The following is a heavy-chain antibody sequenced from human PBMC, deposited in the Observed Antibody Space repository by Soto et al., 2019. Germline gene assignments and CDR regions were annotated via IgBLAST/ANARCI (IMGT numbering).Heavy chain of an antibody. CDR3: ARLAVANTTIFGVATQDAFDI. CDR2: INHSGST. J-gene: IGHJ3*02. D-gene: IGHD3-3*01. Sequence: SESLSLTCAVYGGSFSGYYWSWIRQPPGKGLEWIGEINHSGSTNYNPSLKSRVTISVDTSKNQFSLKLSSVTAADTAVYYCARLAVANTTIFGVATQDAFDIWGQGTMVTVSS. CDR1: GGSFSGYY. V-gene: IGHV4-34*01.